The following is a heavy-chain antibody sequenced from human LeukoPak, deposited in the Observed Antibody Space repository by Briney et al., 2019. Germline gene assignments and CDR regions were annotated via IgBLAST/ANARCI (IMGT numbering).Heavy chain of an antibody. J-gene: IGHJ5*02. CDR1: GASISSGDYY. CDR3: ARGDEARNWFDP. Sequence: SETLSLTCTVSGASISSGDYYWTWVRQHPGKGLEWIGYIYYSGSTYYNPSLKSQIAMSIDTSKNQFSLKLSSVTVADTAVYYCARGDEARNWFDPWGLGTLVTVSS. V-gene: IGHV4-31*01. CDR2: IYYSGST.